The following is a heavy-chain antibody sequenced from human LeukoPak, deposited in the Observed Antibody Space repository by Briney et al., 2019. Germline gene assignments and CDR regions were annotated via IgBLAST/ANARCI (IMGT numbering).Heavy chain of an antibody. D-gene: IGHD3-10*01. CDR2: ISSSGSTI. CDR3: ARGFRTLLWFGELFNDLDY. J-gene: IGHJ4*02. Sequence: PGGSLRLSCAASGFTFSSYEMNWVRQAPGKGLEWVSYISSSGSTIYYADSVKGRFTISRDNAKNSLYLQMNSLRAEDTAVYYCARGFRTLLWFGELFNDLDYWGQGTLVTVSS. CDR1: GFTFSSYE. V-gene: IGHV3-48*03.